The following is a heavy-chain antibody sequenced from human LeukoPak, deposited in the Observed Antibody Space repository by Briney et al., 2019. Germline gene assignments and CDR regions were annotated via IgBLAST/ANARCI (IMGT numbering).Heavy chain of an antibody. Sequence: GESLKISCKGSGYSFTSYWIGWVRQMPGKGLEWMGIIYPGDSDTRYSPSFQGQVTISADKSISTAYLQWSSLKASDTAMYYCARNNPLYCSGGSCFGHWGQGTLVTVSS. CDR2: IYPGDSDT. D-gene: IGHD2-15*01. J-gene: IGHJ5*02. CDR3: ARNNPLYCSGGSCFGH. CDR1: GYSFTSYW. V-gene: IGHV5-51*01.